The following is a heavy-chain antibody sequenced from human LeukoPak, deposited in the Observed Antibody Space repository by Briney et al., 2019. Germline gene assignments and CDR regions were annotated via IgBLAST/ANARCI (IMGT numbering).Heavy chain of an antibody. CDR3: ARGATGTTFDY. Sequence: PGGSLRLSCAASGFKFDDYGMSWVRQAPGKGLEWVSGMNWYGGRTGYADSVRARFTISRDNAKNSLYLQMNSLRAEDTALYYCARGATGTTFDYWGQGTLVTVSS. D-gene: IGHD1-1*01. J-gene: IGHJ4*02. CDR2: MNWYGGRT. V-gene: IGHV3-20*04. CDR1: GFKFDDYG.